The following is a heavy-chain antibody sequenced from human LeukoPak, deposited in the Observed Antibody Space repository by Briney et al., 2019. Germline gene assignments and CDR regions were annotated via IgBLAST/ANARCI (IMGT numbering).Heavy chain of an antibody. J-gene: IGHJ3*02. CDR2: IWYDGSNK. D-gene: IGHD6-13*01. Sequence: GGSLRLSCAASGFTFSSYGMHWVRQAPGKGLEWVAVIWYDGSNKYYADSVKGRFTISRDNSKNTLYLQMNSLRAEDTAVYFCARPSSSWIDAFDIWGQGTMITVSS. CDR3: ARPSSSWIDAFDI. CDR1: GFTFSSYG. V-gene: IGHV3-33*01.